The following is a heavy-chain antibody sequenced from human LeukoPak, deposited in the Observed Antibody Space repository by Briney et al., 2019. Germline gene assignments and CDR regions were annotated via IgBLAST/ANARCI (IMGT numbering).Heavy chain of an antibody. J-gene: IGHJ5*02. CDR3: AREANVVVAAKRHWFDP. D-gene: IGHD2-15*01. CDR2: INHSGST. V-gene: IGHV4-34*01. CDR1: GGSFSGYY. Sequence: SETLSLTCAVYGGSFSGYYWSWIRQPPGKGLEWIGEINHSGSTNYNPSLKSRVTISVDTSKNQLSLKLSSVTAADTAVYYCAREANVVVAAKRHWFDPWGQGTLVTVSS.